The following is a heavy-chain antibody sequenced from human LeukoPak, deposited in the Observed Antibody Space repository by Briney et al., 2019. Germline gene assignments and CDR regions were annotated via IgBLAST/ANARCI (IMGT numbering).Heavy chain of an antibody. V-gene: IGHV1-69*01. Sequence: ASVTVSRKASGGTFSSYAISWVRQAPGQGLEWMGGIVPIFGTANYAQKFQGRVTVIADESTSTAYMELSSLRSEDTAVYYCARGQYYGSGRGAYYYYGMDVWGQGTTVTVSS. J-gene: IGHJ6*02. CDR2: IVPIFGTA. CDR1: GGTFSSYA. D-gene: IGHD3-10*01. CDR3: ARGQYYGSGRGAYYYYGMDV.